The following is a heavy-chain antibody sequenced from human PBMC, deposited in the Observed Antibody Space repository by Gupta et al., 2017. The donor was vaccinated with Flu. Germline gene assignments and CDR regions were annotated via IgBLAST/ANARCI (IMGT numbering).Heavy chain of an antibody. V-gene: IGHV3-9*01. D-gene: IGHD4-17*01. Sequence: APGYGLVWVSGISCNGGNIVYAQSRMGRVTVYRDNAKKSLYLQMDSLRPEDTALYCLVEDQAMTTLCYLYYWGQGTLVTVSS. CDR3: VEDQAMTTLCYLYY. J-gene: IGHJ4*02. CDR2: ISCNGGNI.